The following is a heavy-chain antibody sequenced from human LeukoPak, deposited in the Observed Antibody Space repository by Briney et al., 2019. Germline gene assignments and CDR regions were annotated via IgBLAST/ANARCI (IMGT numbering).Heavy chain of an antibody. CDR3: ARGPTAQSDSFDI. D-gene: IGHD6-19*01. Sequence: GASVKVSCNASGGTFGSYAISWVGQAPGQGLEWMGRIIPIVAIPNYAQKFQGRVTITADKSTSMAYMDLSSLRSEDTAVYYCARGPTAQSDSFDIWGQGTMVTVSS. CDR2: IIPIVAIP. V-gene: IGHV1-69*04. J-gene: IGHJ3*02. CDR1: GGTFGSYA.